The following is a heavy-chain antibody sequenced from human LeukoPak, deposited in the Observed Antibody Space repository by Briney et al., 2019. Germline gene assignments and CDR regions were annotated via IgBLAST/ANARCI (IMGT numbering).Heavy chain of an antibody. CDR3: AKDGPPIVVVPAAIGFDY. CDR1: GFTFSSYG. V-gene: IGHV3-30*02. CDR2: IRYDGSNK. J-gene: IGHJ4*02. D-gene: IGHD2-2*01. Sequence: GGSLRLSCAASGFTFSSYGMHWVRQAPGKGLEWVAFIRYDGSNKYYADSVKGRFTISRDNSKNTLYLQMNSLRAEDTAVYYCAKDGPPIVVVPAAIGFDYWGQGTLVTVSS.